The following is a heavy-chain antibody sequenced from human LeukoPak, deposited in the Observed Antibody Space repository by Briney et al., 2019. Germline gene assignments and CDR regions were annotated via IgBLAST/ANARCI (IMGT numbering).Heavy chain of an antibody. J-gene: IGHJ4*02. V-gene: IGHV3-7*03. CDR1: GFTFSSYW. Sequence: GGSLRLSCAASGFTFSSYWMNWARQAPGKGLEWVASINHNGNVNYYVDSVKGRFTISRDNAKNSLYLQMNSLRAEDTALYYCAKTPGYATGSAAYFDYWGQGTLVTVSS. CDR2: INHNGNVN. D-gene: IGHD3-10*01. CDR3: AKTPGYATGSAAYFDY.